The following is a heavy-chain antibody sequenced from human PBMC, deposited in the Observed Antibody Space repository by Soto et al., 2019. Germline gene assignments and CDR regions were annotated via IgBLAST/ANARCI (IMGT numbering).Heavy chain of an antibody. D-gene: IGHD4-4*01. CDR1: GFTFSSYN. J-gene: IGHJ5*02. V-gene: IGHV3-21*01. Sequence: PGGSLRLSCAASGFTFSSYNMNWVRQAPGKGLEWVSSISSTSTYIYYADSVKGRFTISRDNAKNSLYPQMNSLRAEDTAVYYCASTITPSSWGQGTLVTVSS. CDR2: ISSTSTYI. CDR3: ASTITPSS.